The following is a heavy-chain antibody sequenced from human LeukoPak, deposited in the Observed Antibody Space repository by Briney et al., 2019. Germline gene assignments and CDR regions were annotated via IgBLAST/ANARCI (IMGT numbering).Heavy chain of an antibody. D-gene: IGHD6-19*01. V-gene: IGHV1-2*02. CDR2: INPNSGGT. CDR1: GYTFTGYY. CDR3: ARDRQWLVLGYFDY. J-gene: IGHJ4*02. Sequence: GASVKVSCTASGYTFTGYYMHWVRQAPGQGLEWMGWINPNSGGTNYAQKFQGRVTMTRDTSISTAYMELSRLRSDDTAVYYCARDRQWLVLGYFDYWGQGTLVTVSS.